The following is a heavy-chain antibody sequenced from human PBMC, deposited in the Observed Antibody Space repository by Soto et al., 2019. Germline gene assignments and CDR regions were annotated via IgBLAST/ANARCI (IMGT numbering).Heavy chain of an antibody. CDR2: IKSKTDGGTT. V-gene: IGHV3-15*01. Sequence: EVQLVESGGGLVKPGGSLRLSCVASGFTFNNAWMSWVRQAPGNGLEWVGRIKSKTDGGTTDYAAPVKGRLSISRDDSQNTLYLQMNSLKTEDTAVYYCSTGMTTLDFWGQGTLVTVSS. J-gene: IGHJ4*02. CDR3: STGMTTLDF. D-gene: IGHD1-1*01. CDR1: GFTFNNAW.